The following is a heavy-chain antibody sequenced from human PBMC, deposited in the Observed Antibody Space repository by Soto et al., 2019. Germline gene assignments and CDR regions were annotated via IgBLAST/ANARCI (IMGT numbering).Heavy chain of an antibody. D-gene: IGHD3-3*01. CDR2: IYYSGST. CDR1: GGSISSYY. J-gene: IGHJ6*02. CDR3: AGGAPLLPIGCFGVVMAPYGMYV. V-gene: IGHV4-59*01. Sequence: SETLSLTCTVSGGSISSYYWSWIRQPPGKGLEWIGYIYYSGSTNHNPPLNSRDTISVDMSKHQFSLQLSSVSAADKPVDYCAGGAPLLPIGCFGVVMAPYGMYVWGQGTTVTVSS.